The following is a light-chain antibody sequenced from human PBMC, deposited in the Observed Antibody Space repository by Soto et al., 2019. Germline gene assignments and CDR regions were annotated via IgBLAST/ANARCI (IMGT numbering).Light chain of an antibody. CDR3: QQYGTSPPFT. J-gene: IGKJ2*01. CDR2: DAS. CDR1: QSISSW. Sequence: DIQMTQSPSTLSASVGDRATITCRASQSISSWLAWYQQKPGKAPKLLIYDASSLKSGVPSRFSGSGSGTEFTLTISSLQPDDFANYYCQQYGTSPPFTFGRGTKVDIX. V-gene: IGKV1-5*01.